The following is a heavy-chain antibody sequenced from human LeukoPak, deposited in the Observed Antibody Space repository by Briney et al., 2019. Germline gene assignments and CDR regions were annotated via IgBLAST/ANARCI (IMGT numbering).Heavy chain of an antibody. CDR3: ARGDCGGDCYYKT. D-gene: IGHD2-21*01. CDR1: GGSISSYY. Sequence: SETLSLTCTVSGGSISSYYWSWIRQPPGKGLEWIGYIYYSGSTKYNPPLKSRVTISVDTSKNQFSLKLSSVTAADTAVYYCARGDCGGDCYYKTWGQGALVTVSS. CDR2: IYYSGST. V-gene: IGHV4-59*01. J-gene: IGHJ5*02.